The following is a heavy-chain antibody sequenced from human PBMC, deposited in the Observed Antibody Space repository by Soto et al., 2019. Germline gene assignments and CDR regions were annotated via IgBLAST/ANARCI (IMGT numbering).Heavy chain of an antibody. CDR2: IWYDGSNK. V-gene: IGHV3-33*01. J-gene: IGHJ4*02. CDR1: GFTFSSYG. CDR3: AREEDYDGDLPDY. Sequence: QVQLVESGGGVVQPGRSLRLSCAASGFTFSSYGMHWVRQAPGKGLEWVAVIWYDGSNKYYADSVKGRFTISRDNSKNTLYLQMNSLRAEDTAVYYCAREEDYDGDLPDYWGQGTLVTVSS. D-gene: IGHD4-17*01.